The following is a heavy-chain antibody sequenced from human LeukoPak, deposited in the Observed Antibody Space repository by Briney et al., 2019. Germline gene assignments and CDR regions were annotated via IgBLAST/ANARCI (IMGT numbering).Heavy chain of an antibody. CDR2: IKPRGGGT. V-gene: IGHV1-46*01. Sequence: GASVKVACKASGYTLTSYYMHWVREAPGQGREWMGVIKPRGGGTSYTQKFQGRVTMTRDTSTSTVYMELSSLRSEVTTVYYCARALTGSRGDYFDHWGQGTLVTVSS. CDR3: ARALTGSRGDYFDH. CDR1: GYTLTSYY. J-gene: IGHJ4*02. D-gene: IGHD3-9*01.